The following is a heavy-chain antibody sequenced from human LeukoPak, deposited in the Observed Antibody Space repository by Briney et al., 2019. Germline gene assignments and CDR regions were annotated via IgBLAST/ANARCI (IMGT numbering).Heavy chain of an antibody. D-gene: IGHD6-13*01. J-gene: IGHJ6*02. CDR1: GFTFDDYA. Sequence: GGSLRLSCAASGFTFDDYAMHWVRQAPGKGLEWVSGISWNSGTKGYADSVKGRFTISKDNSKNTVYLQMSSLRVDDTAVYYCAKAASSSWPSYYYGMDVWGQGTTVTVSS. CDR3: AKAASSSWPSYYYGMDV. CDR2: ISWNSGTK. V-gene: IGHV3-9*01.